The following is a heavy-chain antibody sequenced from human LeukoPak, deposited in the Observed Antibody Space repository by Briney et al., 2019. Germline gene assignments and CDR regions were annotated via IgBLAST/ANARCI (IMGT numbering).Heavy chain of an antibody. CDR2: INSDGSST. CDR3: ARDSTRNYYYYYMDV. CDR1: GFTFSRYW. J-gene: IGHJ6*03. Sequence: GGSLRLSCAASGFTFSRYWMNWVRQAPGKGLVWVSRINSDGSSTSYADSVKGRFTISRDNAKNTLYLQMNSLRAEDTAVYFCARDSTRNYYYYYMDVWGKGTTVTISS. V-gene: IGHV3-74*01.